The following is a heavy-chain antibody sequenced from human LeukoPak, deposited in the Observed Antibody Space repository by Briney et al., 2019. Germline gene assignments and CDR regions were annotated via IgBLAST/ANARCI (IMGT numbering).Heavy chain of an antibody. J-gene: IGHJ4*02. D-gene: IGHD4-17*01. CDR2: IYHSGST. Sequence: PSETLSLTCTVSGYSVKSDYHWVWIRQPPGKGLEWIGTIYHSGSTYYNPSFKSRVTISIDTSNNQFSLKLTSVTAADTAVYYCAREPPTTVTTDSFDYWGRGTRVTVSS. V-gene: IGHV4-38-2*02. CDR1: GYSVKSDYH. CDR3: AREPPTTVTTDSFDY.